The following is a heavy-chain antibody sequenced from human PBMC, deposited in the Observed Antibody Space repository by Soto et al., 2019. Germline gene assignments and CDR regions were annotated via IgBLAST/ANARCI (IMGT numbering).Heavy chain of an antibody. CDR1: GYTLTELS. CDR2: FDPEDGET. Sequence: ASVKVSCKVSGYTLTELSMHWVRQAPGKGLEWMGGFDPEDGETIYAQKFQGRVTMTEDTSTDTAYMELSSLRSEDTAVYYCATGYCSCGSCDPERYAFDIWGQGTMVTVAS. J-gene: IGHJ3*02. CDR3: ATGYCSCGSCDPERYAFDI. D-gene: IGHD2-15*01. V-gene: IGHV1-24*01.